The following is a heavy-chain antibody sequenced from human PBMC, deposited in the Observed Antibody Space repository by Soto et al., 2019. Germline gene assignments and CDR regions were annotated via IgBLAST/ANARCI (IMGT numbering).Heavy chain of an antibody. J-gene: IGHJ4*02. CDR3: RKGYGDADY. D-gene: IGHD4-17*01. V-gene: IGHV1-46*01. CDR1: GYTFTSYY. Sequence: AAVKVSCKASGYTFTSYYMHWVRQAPGQGLEWMGMIIPSHSIASYAQKFQGRVTITADKSTSTAYMELSSLRSEDTAVYYCRKGYGDADYWGQGTLVPVSS. CDR2: IIPSHSIA.